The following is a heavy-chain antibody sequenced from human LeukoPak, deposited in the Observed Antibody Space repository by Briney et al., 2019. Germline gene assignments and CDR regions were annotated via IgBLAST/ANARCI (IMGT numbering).Heavy chain of an antibody. D-gene: IGHD3-10*01. CDR2: XNPNSGGT. V-gene: IGHV1-2*04. CDR3: ARGSYYYGSGSFPPDY. CDR1: GYTFTGYY. Sequence: ASVKVSCKASGYTFTGYYMHWVRQAPGQGLXXXXXXNPNSGGTDYAQKFQGWVTMTRDTSISTAYMELSRLRSDDTAVYYCARGSYYYGSGSFPPDYWGQGTLVTVSS. J-gene: IGHJ4*02.